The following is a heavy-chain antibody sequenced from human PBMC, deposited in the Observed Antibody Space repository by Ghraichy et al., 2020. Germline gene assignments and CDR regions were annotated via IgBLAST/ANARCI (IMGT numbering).Heavy chain of an antibody. J-gene: IGHJ5*02. CDR3: GRGSGSYSGT. D-gene: IGHD1-26*01. Sequence: SCAASGFTFSSYWMHWVRQAPGKGLVWVSRINSDGSSTNYADSVKGRFTISRDNAKNTLYLQMNSLRAEDTAVYYCGRGSGSYSGTWGQGTLVTVSS. V-gene: IGHV3-74*01. CDR2: INSDGSST. CDR1: GFTFSSYW.